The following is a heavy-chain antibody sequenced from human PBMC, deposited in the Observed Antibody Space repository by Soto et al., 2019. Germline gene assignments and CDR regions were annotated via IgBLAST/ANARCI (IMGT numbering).Heavy chain of an antibody. D-gene: IGHD4-17*01. V-gene: IGHV3-21*01. CDR2: ISSSSSYI. CDR1: GFTFSSYS. CDR3: ARSPSMTTVSLDY. J-gene: IGHJ4*02. Sequence: EVQLVESGGGLVKPGGSLRLSCAASGFTFSSYSMNWVRQAPGKGLEWVSSISSSSSYIYYADSVKGRFTISRDNAKNSLYLQMNSLRAEDTALYYCARSPSMTTVSLDYWGQGTLVTVSS.